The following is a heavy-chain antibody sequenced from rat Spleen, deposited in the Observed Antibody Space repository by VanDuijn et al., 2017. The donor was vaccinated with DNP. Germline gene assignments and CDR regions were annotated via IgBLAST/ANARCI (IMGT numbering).Heavy chain of an antibody. V-gene: IGHV5-31*01. CDR1: GFTFNNYW. J-gene: IGHJ2*01. CDR3: TNDWELYY. D-gene: IGHD5-1*01. Sequence: EVQLVESGGGLVQPGRSLKLSCVASGFTFNNYWMSWIRQAPGKGLEWVASITNTGGSTYYRDSVKGRFTISRDNAKNTLYLQMDSLRSEDTATYYCTNDWELYYWGQGVMVTVSS. CDR2: ITNTGGST.